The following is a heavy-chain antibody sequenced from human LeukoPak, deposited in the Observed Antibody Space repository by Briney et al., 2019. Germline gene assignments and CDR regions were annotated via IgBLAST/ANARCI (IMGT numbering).Heavy chain of an antibody. CDR3: ARAIAAAGTRQVNYFDY. CDR2: ISYDGSNK. J-gene: IGHJ4*02. D-gene: IGHD6-13*01. V-gene: IGHV3-30-3*01. Sequence: GRSLRLSCAASGFTFSSYAMHWVRQAPGKGLEGVAVISYDGSNKYYADSVKGRFTISRDNSKNTLYLQMDSLRAEDTAVYYCARAIAAAGTRQVNYFDYWGQGTLVTVSS. CDR1: GFTFSSYA.